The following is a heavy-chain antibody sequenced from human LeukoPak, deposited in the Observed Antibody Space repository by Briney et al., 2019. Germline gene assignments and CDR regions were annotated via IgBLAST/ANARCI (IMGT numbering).Heavy chain of an antibody. J-gene: IGHJ4*02. D-gene: IGHD3-3*01. V-gene: IGHV3-48*03. CDR1: GFTFSSYE. Sequence: QPGGSLTLSCAASGFTFSSYEMNWVRQAPGKGLEWVSYISSSGSTIYYADSVKGRFTISRDNAKNSLYLQMNSLRAEDTAVYYCARGLSSDYDFWSGPNYWGQGTLVTVSS. CDR3: ARGLSSDYDFWSGPNY. CDR2: ISSSGSTI.